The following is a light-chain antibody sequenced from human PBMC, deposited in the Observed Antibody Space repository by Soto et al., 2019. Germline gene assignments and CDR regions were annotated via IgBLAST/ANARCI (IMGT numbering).Light chain of an antibody. Sequence: DIQMTQSPSTLSASVGDRATITCRASQSVSTSFAWYQQKPGKAPKLLISKASSLESGVPPRFSGSGFGTEFTLTISSLQPDDSATYYCQQYNHYSSFGQGTKLELK. CDR2: KAS. CDR1: QSVSTS. CDR3: QQYNHYSS. V-gene: IGKV1-5*03. J-gene: IGKJ2*01.